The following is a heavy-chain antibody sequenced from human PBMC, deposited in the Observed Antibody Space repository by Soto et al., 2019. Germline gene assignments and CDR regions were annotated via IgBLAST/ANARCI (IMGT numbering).Heavy chain of an antibody. Sequence: GGSLRLSCAASGFKFSNYAMSWVRQAPGKGLEWVSLISTTGGGTYYADSVKGRFTISRDNSHNTLYLQVHSLTAEDTAVYYCAKDRRAGGNSAFYFDFWGQGAQVTVSS. CDR3: AKDRRAGGNSAFYFDF. J-gene: IGHJ4*02. D-gene: IGHD3-16*01. CDR1: GFKFSNYA. CDR2: ISTTGGGT. V-gene: IGHV3-23*01.